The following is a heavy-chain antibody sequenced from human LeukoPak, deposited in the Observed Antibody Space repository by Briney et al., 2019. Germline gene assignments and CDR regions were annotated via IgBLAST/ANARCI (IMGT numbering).Heavy chain of an antibody. D-gene: IGHD1-1*01. CDR2: ISAYNGNT. J-gene: IGHJ3*02. Sequence: GASVKVSCKASGYTFTGYYMHWVRQAPGQGLEWMGWISAYNGNTNYAQKLQGRVTMTTDTSTNTAYMELRSLRSDDTAVYYCVLSYNGNDDAFDIWGQGTMVTVSS. V-gene: IGHV1-18*04. CDR1: GYTFTGYY. CDR3: VLSYNGNDDAFDI.